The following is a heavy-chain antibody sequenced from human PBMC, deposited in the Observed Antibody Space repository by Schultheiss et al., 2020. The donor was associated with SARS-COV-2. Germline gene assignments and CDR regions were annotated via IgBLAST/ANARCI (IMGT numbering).Heavy chain of an antibody. CDR1: GFSLSTSGVG. CDR2: IDWDDDK. Sequence: SGPTLVKPTQTLTLTCTFSGFSLSTSGVGVGWIRQPPGKALEWLALIDWDDDKYYSTSLKTRLTISKDTSKNQVVLTMTNMDPVDTATYYCARTPAGYYYYGMDVWGQGTTVTVSS. CDR3: ARTPAGYYYYGMDV. V-gene: IGHV2-70*01. J-gene: IGHJ6*02.